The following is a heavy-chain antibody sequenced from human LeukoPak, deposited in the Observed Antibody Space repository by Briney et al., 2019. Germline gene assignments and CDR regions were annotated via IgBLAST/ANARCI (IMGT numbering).Heavy chain of an antibody. CDR2: IYYSGST. CDR3: ARSRPYGDYGLRRYYFDY. CDR1: GGSLSGYY. D-gene: IGHD4-17*01. J-gene: IGHJ4*02. V-gene: IGHV4-34*01. Sequence: SETLSLTCAVSGGSLSGYYWTWIRQPPGKGLEWIGSIYYSGSTYYNPSLKSRVTISVDTSKNQFSLKLSSVTAADTAVYYCARSRPYGDYGLRRYYFDYWGQGTLVTVSS.